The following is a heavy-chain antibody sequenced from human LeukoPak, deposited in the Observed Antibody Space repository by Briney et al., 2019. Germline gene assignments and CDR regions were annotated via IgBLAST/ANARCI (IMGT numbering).Heavy chain of an antibody. J-gene: IGHJ3*02. Sequence: GASVKVSCKASGYTFTGYYMHWVRQAPGQGLEWMGRINPNSGGTNYAQKFQGRVTMTRDTSISTAYMELSRLRSDDTAVYYCAREDSDAGGAFDIWGQGTMVTVSS. D-gene: IGHD3-10*01. CDR1: GYTFTGYY. V-gene: IGHV1-2*06. CDR2: INPNSGGT. CDR3: AREDSDAGGAFDI.